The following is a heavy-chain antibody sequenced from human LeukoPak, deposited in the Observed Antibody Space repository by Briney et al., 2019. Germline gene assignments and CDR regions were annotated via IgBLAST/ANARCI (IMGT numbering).Heavy chain of an antibody. D-gene: IGHD4-17*01. J-gene: IGHJ4*02. V-gene: IGHV4-39*01. Sequence: SETLSLTCTVSGGSISSSNYYWGWIRQPPGKGLEYIGSTYYSGSTYYNSSLKSRVTISVDTSKNQLSLKLSSVTAADTAVYYCARLRGAMTPVTSDFDYWGQGTLVTVSS. CDR1: GGSISSSNYY. CDR3: ARLRGAMTPVTSDFDY. CDR2: TYYSGST.